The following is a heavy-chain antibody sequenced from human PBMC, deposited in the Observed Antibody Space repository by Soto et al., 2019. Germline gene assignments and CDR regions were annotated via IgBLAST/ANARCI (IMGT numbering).Heavy chain of an antibody. CDR2: INAGNGDT. D-gene: IGHD6-6*01. CDR1: GYTFTDYA. V-gene: IGHV1-3*01. Sequence: QVQLAQSGAEVRKPGASVKISCEASGYTFTDYAIHWVRQAPGQRFEWMGWINAGNGDTKFSRRVQGRVSISRDISASTVYMELNSLTPEDTAVYYCTRDLTEQSTSYPFDCWGQGTLVTVSP. CDR3: TRDLTEQSTSYPFDC. J-gene: IGHJ4*02.